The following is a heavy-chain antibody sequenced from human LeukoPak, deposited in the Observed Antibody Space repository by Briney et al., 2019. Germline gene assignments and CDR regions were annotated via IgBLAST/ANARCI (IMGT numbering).Heavy chain of an antibody. J-gene: IGHJ4*02. CDR3: ASAYGTFAY. D-gene: IGHD4-17*01. CDR2: ISTTSSYI. V-gene: IGHV3-21*01. CDR1: GFSFRTYT. Sequence: GGSLRLSCAASGFSFRTYTMNWGRQAPGKGLEGVASISTTSSYIYYADSFKGRFPISRHNPKTSLYLQMNSLPADDTAVYYCASAYGTFAYWGQDTVVPVFS.